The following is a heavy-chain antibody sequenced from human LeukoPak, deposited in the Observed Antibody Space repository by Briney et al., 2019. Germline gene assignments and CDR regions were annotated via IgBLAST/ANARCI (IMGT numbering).Heavy chain of an antibody. J-gene: IGHJ4*02. CDR2: IMKDGGDK. Sequence: GGSLRLSCVASGFTFTNYWMTWVRQAQGKGLEWVANIMKDGGDKQYVDSVKGRFTISRDNAKNSVYLQMNSLRAEDTAVYYCVRDRDYYVFDLWGQGTLVTVSS. D-gene: IGHD3-10*02. V-gene: IGHV3-7*01. CDR1: GFTFTNYW. CDR3: VRDRDYYVFDL.